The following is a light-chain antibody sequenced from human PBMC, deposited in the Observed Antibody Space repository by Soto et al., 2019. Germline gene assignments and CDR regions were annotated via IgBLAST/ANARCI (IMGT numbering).Light chain of an antibody. V-gene: IGKV1-5*01. CDR2: DAS. J-gene: IGKJ3*01. Sequence: DIQMTQSPSTLSASVGDRVTITCRASQKIGRYLAWYQKKPGEAPKLLIYDASTLQSGVPSRFSGSGSGTEFTLAISGLQPDDFATYYCQHYRGLSSFGPGTTVDIK. CDR3: QHYRGLSS. CDR1: QKIGRY.